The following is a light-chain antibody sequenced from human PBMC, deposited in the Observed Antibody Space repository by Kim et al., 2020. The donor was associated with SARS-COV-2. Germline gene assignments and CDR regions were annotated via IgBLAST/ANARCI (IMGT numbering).Light chain of an antibody. V-gene: IGKV1-33*01. CDR3: QQYDNLPRT. J-gene: IGKJ3*01. CDR2: DAS. Sequence: ASVGNRVTITCQASQDISNYLNWYQQKPGKAPKRLIYDASNLETGVQSRFGESGSGTDFTFTISSLQPENIATYYCQQYDNLPRTFGPGTKVDIK. CDR1: QDISNY.